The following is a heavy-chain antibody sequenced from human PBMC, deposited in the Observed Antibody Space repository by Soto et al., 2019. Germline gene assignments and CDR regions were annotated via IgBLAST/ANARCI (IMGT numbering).Heavy chain of an antibody. CDR2: ISWDGGST. CDR3: AKDMGGGSYSASVDY. J-gene: IGHJ4*02. D-gene: IGHD1-26*01. Sequence: RSLRLSCAASGFTFDVYTMHWVRQVPGKGLEWVSLISWDGGSTYYADSVKGRFTISRDNSKNSLYLQMNSLRTEDTALYYCAKDMGGGSYSASVDYWGQGTLATVSS. CDR1: GFTFDVYT. V-gene: IGHV3-43*01.